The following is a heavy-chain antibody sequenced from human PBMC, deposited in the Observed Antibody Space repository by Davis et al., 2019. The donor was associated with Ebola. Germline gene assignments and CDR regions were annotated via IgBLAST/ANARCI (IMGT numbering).Heavy chain of an antibody. V-gene: IGHV3-20*04. J-gene: IGHJ3*02. CDR2: INWNGGST. D-gene: IGHD6-19*01. CDR3: ARDPASAVAGTGAFDI. CDR1: GFTFDDYA. Sequence: GESLKISCTASGFTFDDYAMTWVRQAPGKGLEWVSGINWNGGSTGYANSVKGRFTISRDNSKNTLYLQMGSLRAEDMAVYYCARDPASAVAGTGAFDIWGQGTMVTVSS.